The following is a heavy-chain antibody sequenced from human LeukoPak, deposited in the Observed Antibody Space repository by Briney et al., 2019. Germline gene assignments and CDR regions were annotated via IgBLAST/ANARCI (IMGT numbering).Heavy chain of an antibody. CDR1: GFSLSTSGVG. Sequence: SGPTLVKPTQTLTLTCTFSGFSLSTSGVGVGWIRQPPGKALEWLALIYWNDDKRHSPSLKSRLTITKDTSKNQVVLTMTNMDPVDTATYYCAHYGLALDAFDIWGQGTMVTVSS. CDR2: IYWNDDK. D-gene: IGHD2-21*01. J-gene: IGHJ3*02. V-gene: IGHV2-5*01. CDR3: AHYGLALDAFDI.